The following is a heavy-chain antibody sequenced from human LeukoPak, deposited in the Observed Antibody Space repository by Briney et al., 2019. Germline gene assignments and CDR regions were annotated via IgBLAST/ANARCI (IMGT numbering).Heavy chain of an antibody. D-gene: IGHD5-24*01. CDR1: GGSISSGSYY. CDR3: ARDAEMATLTLDY. V-gene: IGHV4-61*02. J-gene: IGHJ4*02. Sequence: SETLSLTCTVSGGSISSGSYYWSWIRQPAGKGLEWIGRIYTSGSTNYNPSLKSRVTISVDTSKNQFSLRLSSVTAADTAVYYCARDAEMATLTLDYWGQRTLVTVSS. CDR2: IYTSGST.